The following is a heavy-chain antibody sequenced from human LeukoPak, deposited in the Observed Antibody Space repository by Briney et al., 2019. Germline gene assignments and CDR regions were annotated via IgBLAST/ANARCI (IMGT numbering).Heavy chain of an antibody. CDR3: ARTARSSSWHFYYYMDV. Sequence: SETLSLTCTVSGGSISSGSYYWSWIRQPAGKGLEWIGRIYTSGSTNYNPSLKSRVTMSVDTSKNQFSLKLSSVTAADTAVYYCARTARSSSWHFYYYMDVWGKGTTVTVSS. CDR1: GGSISSGSYY. J-gene: IGHJ6*03. D-gene: IGHD6-6*01. V-gene: IGHV4-61*02. CDR2: IYTSGST.